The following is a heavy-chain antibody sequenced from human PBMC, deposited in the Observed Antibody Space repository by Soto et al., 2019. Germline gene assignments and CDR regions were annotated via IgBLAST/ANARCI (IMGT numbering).Heavy chain of an antibody. Sequence: GGSLRLSCAASGFTFDDYAMHWVRQAPGKGLEWVSGISWNSASMDYADSVKGRFTISRDNAKNSLYLEMNSLRAEDTAVYYCVREFVRDFHNWFDLWGQGTLVTVSS. V-gene: IGHV3-9*01. J-gene: IGHJ5*02. CDR2: ISWNSASM. D-gene: IGHD2-21*02. CDR3: VREFVRDFHNWFDL. CDR1: GFTFDDYA.